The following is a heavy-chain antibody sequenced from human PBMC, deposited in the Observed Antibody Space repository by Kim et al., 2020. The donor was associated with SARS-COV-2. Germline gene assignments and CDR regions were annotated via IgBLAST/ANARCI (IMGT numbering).Heavy chain of an antibody. CDR2: VYYTGST. CDR1: GDSISTFY. Sequence: SETLSLTCSVSGDSISTFYWSWIRQPPGKGLEWIGYVYYTGSTNYNPSVKSRITISVDTSKNQFSLRLNSVTAADTAVYYCARALRYFGPYFDYWGQGALVTVSS. V-gene: IGHV4-59*01. CDR3: ARALRYFGPYFDY. J-gene: IGHJ4*02. D-gene: IGHD3-9*01.